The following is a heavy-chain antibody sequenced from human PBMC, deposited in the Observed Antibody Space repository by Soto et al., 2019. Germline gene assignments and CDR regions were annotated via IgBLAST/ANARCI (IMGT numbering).Heavy chain of an antibody. D-gene: IGHD1-1*01. Sequence: SGPTLVNPTQTLTLTCSFSGFSIYSGGVGVGWIRQPPGKALEWLALLYWDETRRYNPSLRNTLTIAKDTSENLVVLTMTDMGPVDTGPYFCAHYTTNHYFDVWGKGTSVTVSS. CDR3: AHYTTNHYFDV. J-gene: IGHJ6*04. CDR1: GFSIYSGGVG. V-gene: IGHV2-5*02. CDR2: LYWDETR.